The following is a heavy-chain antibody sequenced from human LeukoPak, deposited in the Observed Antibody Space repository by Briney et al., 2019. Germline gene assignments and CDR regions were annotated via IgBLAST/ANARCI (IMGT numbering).Heavy chain of an antibody. V-gene: IGHV3-53*01. Sequence: GGSLRLSCAASGFTVSSNYMSWVRQAPGKGLEWVSVIYSGGSTYYADSVKGRFTISRDNSKNALYLQMNSLRAEDTAVYYCAREDILTGFDYWGQGTLVTVSS. CDR1: GFTVSSNY. CDR3: AREDILTGFDY. J-gene: IGHJ4*02. D-gene: IGHD3-9*01. CDR2: IYSGGST.